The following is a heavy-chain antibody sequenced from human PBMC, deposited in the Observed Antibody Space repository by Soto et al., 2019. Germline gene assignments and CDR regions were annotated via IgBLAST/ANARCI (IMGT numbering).Heavy chain of an antibody. Sequence: QVQLQQWGAGLLKPSETLSLTCAVYGGSFSGYYWSWIRQRPGKGLELFGEINHSGSTHYNPSLKSRVTIEVDTSKNQFSLKLSSVTAADTAVYYCARGRSMTTGYYYYMDVWGKGTTVTVSS. CDR2: INHSGST. CDR1: GGSFSGYY. D-gene: IGHD4-4*01. V-gene: IGHV4-34*01. CDR3: ARGRSMTTGYYYYMDV. J-gene: IGHJ6*03.